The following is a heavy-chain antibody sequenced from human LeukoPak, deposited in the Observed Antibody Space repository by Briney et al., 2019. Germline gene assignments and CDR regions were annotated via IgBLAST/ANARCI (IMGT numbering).Heavy chain of an antibody. J-gene: IGHJ4*02. CDR1: GFTFSSYS. Sequence: PGGSLRLSCAASGFTFSSYSMTWVRQAPGKGLAWVSSISTSSSYIYYADSVKGRFTISRDNAENSLSLQMNSLRAEDTAVYYCARDDPLGYTTGWYRAGFDYWGQGTLVTVSS. D-gene: IGHD6-19*01. CDR2: ISTSSSYI. CDR3: ARDDPLGYTTGWYRAGFDY. V-gene: IGHV3-21*01.